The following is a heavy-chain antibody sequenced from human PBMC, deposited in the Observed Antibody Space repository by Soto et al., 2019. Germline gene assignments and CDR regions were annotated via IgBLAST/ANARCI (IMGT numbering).Heavy chain of an antibody. J-gene: IGHJ6*02. CDR2: INSDGSST. CDR3: ARSGDSSSWYRYYYYGMDV. V-gene: IGHV3-74*01. Sequence: PXGSLRLSCAASGFTFSSYWMHWVRQAPGKGPVWVSRINSDGSSTSYADSVKGRFTISRDNAKNTLYLQMNSLRAEDTAVYYCARSGDSSSWYRYYYYGMDVWGQGTTVTVSS. CDR1: GFTFSSYW. D-gene: IGHD6-13*01.